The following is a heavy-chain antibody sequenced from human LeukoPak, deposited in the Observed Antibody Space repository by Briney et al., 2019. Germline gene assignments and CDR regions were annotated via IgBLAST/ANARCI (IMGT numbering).Heavy chain of an antibody. J-gene: IGHJ4*02. D-gene: IGHD6-19*01. CDR3: TGYSSGWSSGGGY. CDR1: GGSISSLTYY. Sequence: KPSETLSLTCTVSGGSISSLTYYWGWIRQPPGKGLEWIASIHYSGTTYYSPSLKSRVAISVDRSNNQFSLRLSSVTAADTAVYFCTGYSSGWSSGGGYWGQGTLVTVSS. CDR2: IHYSGTT. V-gene: IGHV4-39*01.